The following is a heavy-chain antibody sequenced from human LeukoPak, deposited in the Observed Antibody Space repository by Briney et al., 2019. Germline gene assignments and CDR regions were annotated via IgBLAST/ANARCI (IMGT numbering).Heavy chain of an antibody. Sequence: PGGSLRLSCAASGFTFSSYAMNWVRQAPGKGLEWVSAISGSGGSTYYADSVKGRFTISRDNSKNTLYLRMNSLRAEDTAVYYCAKVNLAAADTGWFDPWGQGTLVTVSS. CDR2: ISGSGGST. CDR1: GFTFSSYA. V-gene: IGHV3-23*01. J-gene: IGHJ5*02. D-gene: IGHD6-13*01. CDR3: AKVNLAAADTGWFDP.